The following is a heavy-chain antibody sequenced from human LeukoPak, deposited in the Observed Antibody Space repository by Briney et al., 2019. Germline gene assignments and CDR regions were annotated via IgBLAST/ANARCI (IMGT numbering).Heavy chain of an antibody. J-gene: IGHJ4*02. CDR2: INSDGST. D-gene: IGHD4-23*01. V-gene: IGHV3-66*01. CDR1: GFLVTSNY. CDR3: ARWAYFDY. Sequence: GGSLRLSCAVSGFLVTSNYMSWVRPAPGKGLEWVSLINSDGSTYYAAYVKGRFTISRDISKNTLYLQKNTLRAEDTAVYCCARWAYFDYWGQGTLVTVSS.